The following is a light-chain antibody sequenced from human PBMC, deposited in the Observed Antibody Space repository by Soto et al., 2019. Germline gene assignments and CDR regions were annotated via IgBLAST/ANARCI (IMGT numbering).Light chain of an antibody. V-gene: IGKV3D-15*01. CDR2: GAS. CDR3: QQRNNGIT. J-gene: IGKJ5*01. CDR1: QSVSSN. Sequence: EIVMTQSPATLSVSPGERATLSCRASQSVSSNLAWYQQKPGQAPRLLIYGASNRATGIPDRFSGSGSGTDFTLTISRLEPEDFAVYYCQQRNNGITFGQGTRLEIK.